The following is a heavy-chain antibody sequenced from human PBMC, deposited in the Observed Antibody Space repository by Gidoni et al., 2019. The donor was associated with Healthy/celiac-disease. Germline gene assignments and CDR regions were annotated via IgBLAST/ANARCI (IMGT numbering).Heavy chain of an antibody. CDR2: IIPSLGIA. J-gene: IGHJ6*02. CDR3: ARDKIGYCSSTSCYTGTYYYYYGMDV. V-gene: IGHV1-69*08. CDR1: GGTFSSYT. Sequence: QVQLVQSGAEVKKPGSSVKVSCKASGGTFSSYTISWVRQAPGQGLEWMGRIIPSLGIANYAQKFQGRVTITADKSTSTAYMELSSLRSEDTAVYYCARDKIGYCSSTSCYTGTYYYYYGMDVWGQGTTVTVSS. D-gene: IGHD2-2*02.